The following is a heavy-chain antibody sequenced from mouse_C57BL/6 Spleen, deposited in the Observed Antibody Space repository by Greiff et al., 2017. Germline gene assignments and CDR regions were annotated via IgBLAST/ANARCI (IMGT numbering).Heavy chain of an antibody. D-gene: IGHD3-3*01. CDR1: GFSLTSYG. CDR2: IWSGGST. J-gene: IGHJ2*01. V-gene: IGHV2-2*01. CDR3: ARKGTYAGDYFDD. Sequence: VHLVESGPGLVQPSQSLSITCTVSGFSLTSYGVHWVRQSPGKGLEWLGVIWSGGSTDYNAAFISRLSISKDNSKSQVFFKMNSLQADDTAIYYCARKGTYAGDYFDDWGQGTTLTVSS.